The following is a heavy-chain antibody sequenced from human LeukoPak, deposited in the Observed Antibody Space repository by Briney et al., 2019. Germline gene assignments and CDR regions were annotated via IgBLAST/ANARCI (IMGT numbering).Heavy chain of an antibody. Sequence: ASVKVSCEASGYTFTSYYMHWVRQAPGQGLEWMGIINPGGGSTSYAQKFQGRVTMTRDMSTSTVYVELSSLRSEDTAVYYCARAAAVAGPPFDYWGQGTLVTVSS. D-gene: IGHD6-19*01. V-gene: IGHV1-46*01. CDR1: GYTFTSYY. CDR2: INPGGGST. J-gene: IGHJ4*02. CDR3: ARAAAVAGPPFDY.